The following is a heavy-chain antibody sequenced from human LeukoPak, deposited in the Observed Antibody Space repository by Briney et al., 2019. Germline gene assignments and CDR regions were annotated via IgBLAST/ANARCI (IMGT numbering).Heavy chain of an antibody. V-gene: IGHV3-49*04. CDR3: TRDRGQWLGRYFDY. J-gene: IGHJ4*02. Sequence: PGGSLRLSCTASGFTFGDYAMSWVRQAPGKGLEWVGFIRSKAYGGTTEYAASVKGRFTISRDDSKSIAYLQMNSLKTEDTAVYYCTRDRGQWLGRYFDYWGQGTLVTVSS. D-gene: IGHD6-19*01. CDR1: GFTFGDYA. CDR2: IRSKAYGGTT.